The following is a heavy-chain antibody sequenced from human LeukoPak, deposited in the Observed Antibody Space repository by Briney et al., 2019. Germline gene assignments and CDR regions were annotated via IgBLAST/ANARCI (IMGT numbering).Heavy chain of an antibody. CDR3: ARDSKGFDY. V-gene: IGHV3-30*04. J-gene: IGHJ4*02. CDR2: ISYNGSNK. CDR1: GFTFSSYA. Sequence: GGSLRLSCAASGFTFSSYAMHWVRQAPGKGLEWVAVISYNGSNKYYADSVKGRFTISRDNSKNTLYLQMNSLRAEDTAVYYCARDSKGFDYWGQGTLVTVSS.